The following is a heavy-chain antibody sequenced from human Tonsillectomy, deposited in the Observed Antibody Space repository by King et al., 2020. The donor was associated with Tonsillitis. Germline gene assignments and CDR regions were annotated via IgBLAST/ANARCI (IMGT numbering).Heavy chain of an antibody. CDR2: ISYDGSNK. D-gene: IGHD3-10*01. J-gene: IGHJ4*02. CDR3: ARVSGSYLAYCFDY. Sequence: VQLVESGGGVVQPGRSLRLSCAASGFTFSSYAMHWVRQAPGKGLEWVAVISYDGSNKYYADSVKGRFTISRDNSKNTLYLQMNSLRAEDTAVYYCARVSGSYLAYCFDYWGQGILVTVSS. CDR1: GFTFSSYA. V-gene: IGHV3-30*04.